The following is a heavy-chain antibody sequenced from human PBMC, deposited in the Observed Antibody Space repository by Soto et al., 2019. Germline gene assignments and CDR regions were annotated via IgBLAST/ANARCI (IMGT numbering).Heavy chain of an antibody. D-gene: IGHD3-9*01. CDR3: ARVDILTVHGCMDV. CDR2: IYYSGST. Sequence: SETLSLTCTVSGDSIRSGNHYWSWIRQPPGKGLEWIGYIYYSGSTYYSPSLKSRVTISVDTFKNQFSLKLNSVTAADTAVYYCARVDILTVHGCMDVWGQGTTVTVSS. V-gene: IGHV4-30-4*01. CDR1: GDSIRSGNHY. J-gene: IGHJ6*02.